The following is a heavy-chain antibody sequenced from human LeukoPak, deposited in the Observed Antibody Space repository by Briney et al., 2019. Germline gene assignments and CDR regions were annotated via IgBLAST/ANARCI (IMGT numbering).Heavy chain of an antibody. Sequence: GASVKVSCKASGYTFTSYYMHWVRQAPGQGLEWMGIINPSGGSTSYAQKFRGRVTMTRDTSTSTVYMELSSLRSEDTAVYYCAIAAAGALGAFDIWGQGTMVTVSS. CDR2: INPSGGST. CDR1: GYTFTSYY. J-gene: IGHJ3*02. V-gene: IGHV1-46*03. D-gene: IGHD6-13*01. CDR3: AIAAAGALGAFDI.